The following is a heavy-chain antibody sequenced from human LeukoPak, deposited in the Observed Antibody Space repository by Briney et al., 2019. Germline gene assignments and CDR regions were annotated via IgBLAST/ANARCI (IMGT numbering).Heavy chain of an antibody. V-gene: IGHV3-7*01. D-gene: IGHD3-22*01. J-gene: IGHJ4*02. CDR2: IKQDGSEK. CDR1: GFTFSSYW. CDR3: ARGGYDSSGYRIEDY. Sequence: GGSLRLSCAASGFTFSSYWMTWVRQAPGKGLEWVANIKQDGSEKYYVDSVKGRFTISRDNAKNSLYLQMNSLRAEDTAVYYCARGGYDSSGYRIEDYWGQGTVVTVSS.